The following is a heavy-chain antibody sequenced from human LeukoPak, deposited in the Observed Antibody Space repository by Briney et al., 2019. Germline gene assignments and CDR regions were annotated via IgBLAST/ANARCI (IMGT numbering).Heavy chain of an antibody. V-gene: IGHV4-61*02. CDR2: IYTIGST. CDR3: ARTLGSMYQLAFDY. Sequence: PSQTLSLTCTVSGDSISSGNYYWSWIRQPAGKGLEWIGRIYTIGSTNYNPSLKSRVTISVDTSKNQFSLKLSSVTAADTAVYYCARTLGSMYQLAFDYWGQGTLVTVSS. CDR1: GDSISSGNYY. D-gene: IGHD2-2*01. J-gene: IGHJ4*02.